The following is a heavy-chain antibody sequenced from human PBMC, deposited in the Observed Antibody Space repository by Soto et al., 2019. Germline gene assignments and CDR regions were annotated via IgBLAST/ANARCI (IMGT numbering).Heavy chain of an antibody. Sequence: SLRLSCAASGFPLSGDGMHWVRHAPGEGLERVAVISYDGINKYYADSVKGRFTISRDNSKNTLDLQINSLRADDTAVYYFAKPPLGYTRLYYLQYREQATLVT. CDR3: AKPPLGYTRLYYLQY. D-gene: IGHD1-1*01. J-gene: IGHJ4*02. CDR2: ISYDGINK. CDR1: GFPLSGDG. V-gene: IGHV3-30*18.